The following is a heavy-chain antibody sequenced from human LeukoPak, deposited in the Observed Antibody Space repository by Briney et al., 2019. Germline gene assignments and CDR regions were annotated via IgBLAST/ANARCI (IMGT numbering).Heavy chain of an antibody. D-gene: IGHD3-22*01. CDR3: ARGRPYYYDSSGYYPFDY. CDR1: GGSFSGYY. J-gene: IGHJ4*02. CDR2: INHSGST. Sequence: SETLSLTCAVYGGSFSGYYWSWICQPPGKGLEWIGEINHSGSTNYNPSLKSRVTISVDTSKNQFSLKLSSVTAADTAVYYCARGRPYYYDSSGYYPFDYWGQGTLVTVSS. V-gene: IGHV4-34*01.